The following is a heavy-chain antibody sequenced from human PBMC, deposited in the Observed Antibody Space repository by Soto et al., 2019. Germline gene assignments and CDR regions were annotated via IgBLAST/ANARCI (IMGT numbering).Heavy chain of an antibody. D-gene: IGHD4-17*01. V-gene: IGHV1-46*03. CDR1: GYTFTSYY. CDR3: ARESLDYGDYGHWFDP. Sequence: EASVKVSCKASGYTFTSYYMHWVRQAPGQGLEWMGIINPSGGSTSYAQKFQGRVTMTRDTSTSTVYMELSSLRSEDTAVYYCARESLDYGDYGHWFDPWGQGTLVTVSS. CDR2: INPSGGST. J-gene: IGHJ5*02.